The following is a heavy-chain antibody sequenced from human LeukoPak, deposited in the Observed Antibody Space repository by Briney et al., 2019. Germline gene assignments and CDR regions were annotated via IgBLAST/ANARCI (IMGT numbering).Heavy chain of an antibody. CDR2: INHSGST. V-gene: IGHV4-39*07. Sequence: SETCPSPALSLVAPSAVVVITGPGSASPQGGGWSGLGEINHSGSTNYNPSLKSRVTISVDTSKNQFSLKLSSVTAADTAVYYCARARILIWLGAFDIWGQGTMVTVSS. D-gene: IGHD3/OR15-3a*01. CDR3: ARARILIWLGAFDI. J-gene: IGHJ3*02. CDR1: VAPSAVVVIT.